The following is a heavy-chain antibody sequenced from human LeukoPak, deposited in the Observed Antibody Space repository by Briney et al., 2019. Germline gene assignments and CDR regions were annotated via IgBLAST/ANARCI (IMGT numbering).Heavy chain of an antibody. CDR2: IFYSGST. J-gene: IGHJ4*02. CDR3: ASTGYSSGWYWFDY. CDR1: GGSISSSSYY. V-gene: IGHV4-39*07. D-gene: IGHD6-19*01. Sequence: SETLSLTCTVSGGSISSSSYYWGWIRQAPGKGLEWIGSIFYSGSTNYNPSLKSRVTILVDTSKNQFSLKLSSVTAADTAVYYCASTGYSSGWYWFDYWGQGTLVTVSS.